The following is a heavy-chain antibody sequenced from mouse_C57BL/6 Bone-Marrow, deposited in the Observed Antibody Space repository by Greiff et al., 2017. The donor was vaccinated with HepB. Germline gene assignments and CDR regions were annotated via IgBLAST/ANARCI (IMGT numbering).Heavy chain of an antibody. CDR3: ARYPLDYYGSSYAFDY. J-gene: IGHJ2*01. CDR2: ISSGSSTI. CDR1: GFTFSDYG. Sequence: DVQLVESGGGLVKPGGSLKLSCAASGFTFSDYGMHWVRQAPEKGLEWVAYISSGSSTIYYADTVKGRFTISRDNAKNTLFLQMTSLRSEDTAMYYCARYPLDYYGSSYAFDYWGQGTTLTVSS. D-gene: IGHD1-1*01. V-gene: IGHV5-17*01.